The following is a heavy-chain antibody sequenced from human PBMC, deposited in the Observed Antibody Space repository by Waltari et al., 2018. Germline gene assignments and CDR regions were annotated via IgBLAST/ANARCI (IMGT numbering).Heavy chain of an antibody. J-gene: IGHJ4*02. Sequence: QVQLVQSGAEVKKPGSSVKVSCKASGGSFSSYVINWVRQAPGQGLEWMGGIIPIFDTANYAQKFQGRVTITADESTSIVYMELSSLRSEDTAVYYCASASGPTYFRFEYWGQGTPVTVSS. D-gene: IGHD2-21*01. CDR1: GGSFSSYV. V-gene: IGHV1-69*01. CDR2: IIPIFDTA. CDR3: ASASGPTYFRFEY.